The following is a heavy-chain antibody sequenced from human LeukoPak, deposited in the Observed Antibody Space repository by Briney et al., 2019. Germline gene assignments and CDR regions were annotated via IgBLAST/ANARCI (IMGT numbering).Heavy chain of an antibody. CDR3: ARGFYDFWSHFDY. J-gene: IGHJ4*02. V-gene: IGHV3-30-3*01. CDR1: GFTFSSYA. D-gene: IGHD3-3*01. Sequence: GGSLRLSCAASGFTFSSYAMHWVRQAPGKGLEWVAVISYDGSNKYYADSVKGRFTISRDNSKNTLYLQMNSLRAEDTAVYYCARGFYDFWSHFDYWGQGTLVTVSS. CDR2: ISYDGSNK.